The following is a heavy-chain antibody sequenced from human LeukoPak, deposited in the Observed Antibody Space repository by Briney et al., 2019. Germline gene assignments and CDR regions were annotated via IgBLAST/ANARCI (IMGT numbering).Heavy chain of an antibody. CDR3: ATEYVRTHYFDW. CDR1: GYNLNTYH. CDR2: ITSTGTTT. D-gene: IGHD3-16*01. J-gene: IGHJ4*02. Sequence: ASVKVSCKASGYNLNTYHMHWVRQAPGQGLEWMGIITSTGTTTICAQKFQGRVTMNRDTSTSTVYMNLSSLTSDDTAVYYCATEYVRTHYFDWWGQGTLVTVSS. V-gene: IGHV1-46*02.